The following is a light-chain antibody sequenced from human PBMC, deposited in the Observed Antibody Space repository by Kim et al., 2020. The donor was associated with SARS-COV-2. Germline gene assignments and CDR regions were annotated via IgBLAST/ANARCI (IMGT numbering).Light chain of an antibody. CDR2: KAS. V-gene: IGKV1-5*03. CDR3: QQYGSYWT. J-gene: IGKJ1*01. CDR1: KNINSQ. Sequence: SATVGDVVTITCRASKNINSQLAWYQQKPGKAPKLLIYKASNLEGGVPSRFSGSGYGTEFTLTITSLQPDDFATYYCQQYGSYWTFGQGTKVDIK.